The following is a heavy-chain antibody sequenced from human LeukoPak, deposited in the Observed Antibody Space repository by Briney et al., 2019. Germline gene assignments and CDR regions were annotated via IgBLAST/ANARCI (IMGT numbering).Heavy chain of an antibody. CDR1: GYTFTGYY. CDR3: ARGGEYSRSSSTY. V-gene: IGHV1-2*02. J-gene: IGHJ4*02. Sequence: ASVKVSCKASGYTFTGYYMHWVRQAPGQGLEWMGWINPNSGGTNYAQKFQGRVTVTKDTSISTAYMELSTLRSDDTAVYYCARGGEYSRSSSTYWGQGTLVTVSS. CDR2: INPNSGGT. D-gene: IGHD6-6*01.